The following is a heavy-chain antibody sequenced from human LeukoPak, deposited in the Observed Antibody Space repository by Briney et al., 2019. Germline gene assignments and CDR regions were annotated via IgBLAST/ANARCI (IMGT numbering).Heavy chain of an antibody. CDR2: INHDGTGT. CDR3: ASVFDS. CDR1: GFTFSSYE. Sequence: GGSLRLSCAASGFTFSSYEMNWVRQAPGKGLAWVSGINHDGTGTYYADSVKGRFTISRDNAKNTVYLQMNSLSAEDTAVYYCASVFDSWGQGFLVTVSS. J-gene: IGHJ4*02. V-gene: IGHV3-74*01.